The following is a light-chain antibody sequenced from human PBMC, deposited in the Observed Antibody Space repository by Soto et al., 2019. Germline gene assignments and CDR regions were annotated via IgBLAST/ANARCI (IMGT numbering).Light chain of an antibody. CDR1: SSNIGSNT. CDR3: ATWDDRLNGYV. J-gene: IGLJ1*01. CDR2: SEN. V-gene: IGLV1-44*01. Sequence: QTVVTQPPSASGTPGQRVAISCSGSSSNIGSNTVNWYQQLPGTAPKLLIYSENQRPSGVPDRFSGSRSGTSASLAISGLQSEDEADYYCATWDDRLNGYVFGTGTKLTVL.